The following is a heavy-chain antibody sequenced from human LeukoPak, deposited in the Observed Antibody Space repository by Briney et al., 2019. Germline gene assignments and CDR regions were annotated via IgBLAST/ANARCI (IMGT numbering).Heavy chain of an antibody. V-gene: IGHV4-61*02. J-gene: IGHJ6*03. CDR1: GGSISSGSYY. D-gene: IGHD2-15*01. CDR3: VRGIVVVAQLGYYFYYMDV. CDR2: IYTSGST. Sequence: SETLSLTCTVSGGSISSGSYYWSWIRQPAGKGLEWIGRIYTSGSTNYNPSLKSRVTTSVDTSKNQFSLKLSSVTAADTAVYYCVRGIVVVAQLGYYFYYMDVWGKGTTVTISS.